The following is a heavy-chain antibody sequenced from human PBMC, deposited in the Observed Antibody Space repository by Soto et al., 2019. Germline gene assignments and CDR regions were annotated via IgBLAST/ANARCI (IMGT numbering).Heavy chain of an antibody. CDR1: GDSVSSNSAA. J-gene: IGHJ3*02. V-gene: IGHV6-1*01. Sequence: QVQLQQSGPGLVKPSQTLSLTCAISGDSVSSNSAAWNWIRQSPSRGLEWRGRTYYKSKWYNDYTLYVKRTINIISNTSKNKFSLLQNSVTPEDTAVYYCARDHIESENDAFDIWGQGTMVTISS. D-gene: IGHD5-12*01. CDR3: ARDHIESENDAFDI. CDR2: TYYKSKWYN.